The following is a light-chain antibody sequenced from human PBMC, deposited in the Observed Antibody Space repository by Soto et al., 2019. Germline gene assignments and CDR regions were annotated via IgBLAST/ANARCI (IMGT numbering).Light chain of an antibody. CDR1: QSVLYSSNNKNY. Sequence: DIVMTQSPDSLAMSLGERATINCKSSQSVLYSSNNKNYLAWYQQKPGQPPKLLLYWASTRESGVPDRFSGSGSGTDFTLTISSLQAEDVATYYCQHYYGTPPYPFGQGTRLEIK. V-gene: IGKV4-1*01. CDR3: QHYYGTPPYP. CDR2: WAS. J-gene: IGKJ2*01.